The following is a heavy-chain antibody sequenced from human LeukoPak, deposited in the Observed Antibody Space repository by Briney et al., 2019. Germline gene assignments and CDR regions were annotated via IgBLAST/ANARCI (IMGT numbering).Heavy chain of an antibody. CDR1: GFTFSDYY. Sequence: PGGSLRLSCAASGFTFSDYYMSWIRQAPGKGLEWVSYISSSGSTIYYADSVKGRFTISRDNAKNSLYLQMNSLRAEDTAVYYCARALGWELLRYYFDYWGQGTLVTVSS. CDR3: ARALGWELLRYYFDY. J-gene: IGHJ4*02. D-gene: IGHD1-26*01. V-gene: IGHV3-11*04. CDR2: ISSSGSTI.